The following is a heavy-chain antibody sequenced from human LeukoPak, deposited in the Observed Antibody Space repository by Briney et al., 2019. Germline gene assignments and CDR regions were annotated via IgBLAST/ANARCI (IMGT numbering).Heavy chain of an antibody. CDR2: LYNGDKT. D-gene: IGHD6-19*01. V-gene: IGHV3-53*01. J-gene: IGHJ4*02. CDR1: GFAVNSYF. Sequence: GGSLRLSCAASGFAVNSYFMTWVRQFPGKGLQWVSILYNGDKTYYVDSVRGRFTISRDISKNTLYLQMNSLRAEDTAVYYCARYNSGSLDFWGQGTLVTVSS. CDR3: ARYNSGSLDF.